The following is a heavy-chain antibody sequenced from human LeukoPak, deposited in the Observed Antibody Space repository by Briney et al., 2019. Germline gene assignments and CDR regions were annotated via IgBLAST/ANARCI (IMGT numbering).Heavy chain of an antibody. V-gene: IGHV3-23*01. D-gene: IGHD5-18*01. Sequence: PGGSLRLSCAASGFTFSSYAMSWVRQAPGKGLEWVSAITNSGDDTFYTDSVKGRFTISRDNSKNTLYLQINSLRAEDTAVYYCANTQLWLVSFFDYWGQGTLVTVSS. CDR1: GFTFSSYA. J-gene: IGHJ4*02. CDR3: ANTQLWLVSFFDY. CDR2: ITNSGDDT.